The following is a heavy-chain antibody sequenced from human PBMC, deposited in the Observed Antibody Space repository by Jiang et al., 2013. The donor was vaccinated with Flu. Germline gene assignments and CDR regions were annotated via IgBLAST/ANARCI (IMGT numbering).Heavy chain of an antibody. D-gene: IGHD2-15*01. CDR2: IGTAVT. Sequence: WVSAIGTAVTHTIQAPSKGRFTISRENAKNSLYLQMNSLRAGDTAVYYCARGGYCSGGSCYVRGDAFDIWGQGTMVTVSS. CDR3: ARGGYCSGGSCYVRGDAFDI. J-gene: IGHJ3*02. V-gene: IGHV3-13*01.